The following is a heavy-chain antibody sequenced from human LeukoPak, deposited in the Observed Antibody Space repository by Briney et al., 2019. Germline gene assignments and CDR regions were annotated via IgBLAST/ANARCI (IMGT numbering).Heavy chain of an antibody. CDR1: GGSISSYH. Sequence: PSETLSLTCTVSGGSISSYHWGWIRQPPGEGLEWIGYIYYSGSTNYNPSLKSRVTISVDTSKNHFSLKLRSVTAADTAVYYCARVTEYYGSGRRHNYYYYYMDVWGKGTTVTISS. CDR3: ARVTEYYGSGRRHNYYYYYMDV. J-gene: IGHJ6*03. V-gene: IGHV4-59*01. D-gene: IGHD3-10*01. CDR2: IYYSGST.